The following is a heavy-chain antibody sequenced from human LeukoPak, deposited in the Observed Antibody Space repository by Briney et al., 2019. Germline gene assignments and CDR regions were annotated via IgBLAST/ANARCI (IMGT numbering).Heavy chain of an antibody. Sequence: GSLRLSCAASGFTFSSYSMNWVRQAPGKGLEWVSYISSSSSTIYYADSVKGRFTISRDNAKNSLYLQMNSLRAEDTAVYYCAKDRSGHFDYWGQGTLVTVSS. CDR3: AKDRSGHFDY. V-gene: IGHV3-48*01. J-gene: IGHJ4*02. CDR2: ISSSSSTI. CDR1: GFTFSSYS.